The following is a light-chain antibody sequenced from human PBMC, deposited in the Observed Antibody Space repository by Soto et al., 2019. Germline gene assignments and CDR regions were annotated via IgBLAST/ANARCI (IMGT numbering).Light chain of an antibody. CDR3: QQYGSSPIT. CDR2: GAS. Sequence: EIVLTQSPGTLSLSPGERATLSCRASQSISSSYLAWYQQKPGQAPRLLIYGASSRATGIPDRFSGSGSGPDFTLTISRLEPEDVAVYYCQQYGSSPITFGGGTKVEIK. J-gene: IGKJ4*01. V-gene: IGKV3-20*01. CDR1: QSISSSY.